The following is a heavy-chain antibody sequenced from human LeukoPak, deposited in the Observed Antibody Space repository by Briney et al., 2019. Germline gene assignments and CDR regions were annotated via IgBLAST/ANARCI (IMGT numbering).Heavy chain of an antibody. CDR3: ARQPDILTGYYDYCYFDY. V-gene: IGHV4-39*01. J-gene: IGHJ4*02. D-gene: IGHD3-9*01. CDR1: GGSISSSSYY. CDR2: IYYSGST. Sequence: SETLSLTCTVSGGSISSSSYYWGWIRQPPGKGLEWIGSIYYSGSTYYNPSLKSRVTISVDTSKNQFSLKLSSVTAADTAVYYCARQPDILTGYYDYCYFDYWGQGTLVTVSS.